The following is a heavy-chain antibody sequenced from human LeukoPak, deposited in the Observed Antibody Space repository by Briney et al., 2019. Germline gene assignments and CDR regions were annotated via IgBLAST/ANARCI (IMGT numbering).Heavy chain of an antibody. Sequence: SQTLSLTCAISGDSVSDNGAAWNWIRQSPSRGLEWLGGTYYRSKWSTDYALFVKSRITISADTSKNQFSLQLNSVNPEDTAVYYCAEGFGGRVRSWGQGTLVTVSS. CDR2: TYYRSKWST. CDR3: AEGFGGRVRS. CDR1: GDSVSDNGAA. D-gene: IGHD2-15*01. J-gene: IGHJ4*02. V-gene: IGHV6-1*01.